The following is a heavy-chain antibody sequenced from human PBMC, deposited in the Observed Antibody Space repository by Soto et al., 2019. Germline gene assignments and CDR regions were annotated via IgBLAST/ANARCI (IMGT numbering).Heavy chain of an antibody. CDR3: ARALTEFDY. J-gene: IGHJ4*02. CDR2: INPNGGAT. D-gene: IGHD7-27*01. V-gene: IGHV1-46*01. CDR1: GYTFTTYY. Sequence: GASVKVSCKASGYTFTTYYIHWVRQAPGQGLEWMGIINPNGGATSYAQNFQGRVTMTGDTSTSTVYVELSSLRSEDTAMYYCARALTEFDYWGPGTLVTVSS.